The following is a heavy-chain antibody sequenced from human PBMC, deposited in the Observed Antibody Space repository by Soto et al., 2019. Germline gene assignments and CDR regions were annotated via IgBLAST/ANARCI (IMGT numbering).Heavy chain of an antibody. Sequence: EVQLVESGGGLVQPGRSLRLSCAASGFTFDDYAMHWVRQAPGKGLEWVSGISWNSGSIGYADSVKGRFTISRDNAKNSLYLQMNSLRAEDTALYYCAKGSAEYYCYYMDVWGKGTTVTVSS. CDR1: GFTFDDYA. J-gene: IGHJ6*03. CDR3: AKGSAEYYCYYMDV. V-gene: IGHV3-9*01. CDR2: ISWNSGSI.